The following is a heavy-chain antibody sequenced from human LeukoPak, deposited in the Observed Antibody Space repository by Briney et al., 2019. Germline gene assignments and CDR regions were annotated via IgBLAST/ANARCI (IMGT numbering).Heavy chain of an antibody. D-gene: IGHD3-10*01. CDR3: ARDLLSREVAFDI. CDR1: GFTFSSYS. J-gene: IGHJ3*02. CDR2: ISSSSSYI. V-gene: IGHV3-21*01. Sequence: GGSLRLSCAASGFTFSSYSMNWVRQAPGKGLEWVSSISSSSSYIYYADSVKGRFTISRDNAKNSLYLQMNSLRAEDTAVYYCARDLLSREVAFDIWGQGTMVTVSS.